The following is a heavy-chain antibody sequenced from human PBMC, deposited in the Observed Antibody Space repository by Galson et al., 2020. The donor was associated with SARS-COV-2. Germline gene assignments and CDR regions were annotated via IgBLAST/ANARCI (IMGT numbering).Heavy chain of an antibody. J-gene: IGHJ4*02. V-gene: IGHV4-34*01. Sequence: SETLSLTCAVYGGSFSGYYWSWIRQPPGKGLEWIGEINHSGSTNYNPSLKSRVTISVDTSKNQFSLKLSSVTAADTAVYYCARGRSSSSWSPMANLPFDYWGQGTLVTVS. CDR3: ARGRSSSSWSPMANLPFDY. D-gene: IGHD6-13*01. CDR1: GGSFSGYY. CDR2: INHSGST.